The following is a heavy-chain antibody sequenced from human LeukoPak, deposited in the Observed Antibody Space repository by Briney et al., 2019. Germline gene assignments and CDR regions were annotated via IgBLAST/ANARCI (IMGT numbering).Heavy chain of an antibody. V-gene: IGHV5-51*01. CDR3: GMSGDRVPLQDDVFDV. CDR1: GCSFTSYC. D-gene: IGHD1-26*01. CDR2: IYPGDSGP. Sequence: GASLKISCKVSGCSFTSYCIGWVRQMPGKGLEWMGIIYPGDSGPTYSPSFQGQVTISVDKSINTAYLQWSSLQASDTAMYYCGMSGDRVPLQDDVFDVWGQGTMVTVST. J-gene: IGHJ3*01.